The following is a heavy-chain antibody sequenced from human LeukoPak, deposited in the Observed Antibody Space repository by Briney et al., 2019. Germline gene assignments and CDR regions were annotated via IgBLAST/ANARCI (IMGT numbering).Heavy chain of an antibody. J-gene: IGHJ4*02. D-gene: IGHD6-13*01. CDR3: AATGYSSSWYPGFDY. CDR2: IYSGGST. CDR1: GFTVSSNY. V-gene: IGHV3-66*01. Sequence: GGSLRLSCAASGFTVSSNYMSWVRQAPGKGLEWVSVIYSGGSTYYADSVKGRFTISRDNSKNTLYLQMNSLRAEYTAVYYCAATGYSSSWYPGFDYWGEGTLVTVSS.